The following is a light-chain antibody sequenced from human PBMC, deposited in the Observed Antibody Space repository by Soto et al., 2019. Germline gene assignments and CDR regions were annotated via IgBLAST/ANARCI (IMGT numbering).Light chain of an antibody. V-gene: IGLV1-40*01. Sequence: QSVLTQPPSESGAPGQRVTIYCTGSSSNIGAGYDVHWYQQLPGTAPKLLIYGNSNRPSGVPDRFSGSKSGTSASLAITGLQAEDEADYYCQSYDSSLSGWVFGGGTKLTVL. CDR2: GNS. CDR1: SSNIGAGYD. CDR3: QSYDSSLSGWV. J-gene: IGLJ3*02.